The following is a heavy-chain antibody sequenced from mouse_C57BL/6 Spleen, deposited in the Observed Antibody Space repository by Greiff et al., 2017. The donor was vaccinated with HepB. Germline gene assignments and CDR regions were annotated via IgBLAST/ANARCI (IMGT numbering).Heavy chain of an antibody. CDR2: IYPGAGDT. CDR3: AREGSSGHGNYAMDY. CDR1: GYAFSSSW. V-gene: IGHV1-82*01. D-gene: IGHD3-2*02. Sequence: QVQLQQSGPELVKPGASVKISCKASGYAFSSSWMNWVKQRPGKGLEWIGRIYPGAGDTNYNGKFKGKATLTADKSSSTAYMQLSSLTSEDSAVYFCAREGSSGHGNYAMDYWGQGTSVTVSS. J-gene: IGHJ4*01.